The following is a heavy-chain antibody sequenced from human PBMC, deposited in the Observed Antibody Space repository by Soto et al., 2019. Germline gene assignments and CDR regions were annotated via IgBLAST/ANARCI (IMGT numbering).Heavy chain of an antibody. Sequence: SVKVSCKASGGTFSSYAISWVRQAPGQGLEWMGGIIPIFGTANYAQKFQGRVTITADKSTSTAYMELRSLRSEDTAVYYCARDRSSSGWNHWYFDLWGRGTLVTVSS. J-gene: IGHJ2*01. CDR1: GGTFSSYA. V-gene: IGHV1-69*06. D-gene: IGHD6-19*01. CDR3: ARDRSSSGWNHWYFDL. CDR2: IIPIFGTA.